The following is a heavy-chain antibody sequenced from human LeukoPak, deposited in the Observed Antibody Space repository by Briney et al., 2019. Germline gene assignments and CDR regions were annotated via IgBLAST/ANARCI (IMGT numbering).Heavy chain of an antibody. Sequence: SETLSLTCTVSGGSISSYYWSWLRQPPGKGLEWIGYIYYSGSTNYIPSLKSRVTISVDTSKNQFSLKLSSVTAADTAVYYCARDYYGDFYFDYWGQGTLVTVSS. CDR2: IYYSGST. J-gene: IGHJ4*02. V-gene: IGHV4-59*01. CDR3: ARDYYGDFYFDY. CDR1: GGSISSYY. D-gene: IGHD4-17*01.